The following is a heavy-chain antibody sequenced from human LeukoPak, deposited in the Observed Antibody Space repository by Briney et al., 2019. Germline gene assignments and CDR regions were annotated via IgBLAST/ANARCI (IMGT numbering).Heavy chain of an antibody. CDR2: IRYDGSNK. CDR3: AKGSKAVVFTRDHYMDV. J-gene: IGHJ6*03. CDR1: GFTFSTYG. V-gene: IGHV3-30*02. D-gene: IGHD3-22*01. Sequence: GGSLRLSCAASGFTFSTYGMHWVRQAPGKGLEWVAFIRYDGSNKYYADSVKGRFTISRDNSKYTLYLQMNSLRAEDTAVYYCAKGSKAVVFTRDHYMDVWGKGTTVTFSS.